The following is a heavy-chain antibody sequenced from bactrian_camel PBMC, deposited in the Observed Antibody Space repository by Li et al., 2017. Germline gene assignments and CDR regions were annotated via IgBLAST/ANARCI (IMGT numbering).Heavy chain of an antibody. D-gene: IGHD6*01. J-gene: IGHJ4*01. V-gene: IGHV3S60*01. CDR1: GYSGTAYC. CDR2: IIFGSGQT. CDR3: ATGYGSSSLSTP. Sequence: HVQLVESGGGSVEAGGSLRLSCAASGYSGTAYCMGWFRQAPGKEREGVASIIFGSGQTFYADSVKGRFTVSQDSAKNTMYLQMNSLKSEDTALYYCATGYGSSSLSTPRGQGTQVTVS.